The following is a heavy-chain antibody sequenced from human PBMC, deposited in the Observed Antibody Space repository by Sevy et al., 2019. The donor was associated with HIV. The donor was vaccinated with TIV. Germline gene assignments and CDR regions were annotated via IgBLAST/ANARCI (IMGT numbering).Heavy chain of an antibody. Sequence: SETLSLTCTVSGGSISSYDWSWIRQPPGKGLEWVGYIYYTGSTNYNPSLKSRVTISVDTSKNQFALKLSTVTASDTAVYYCARDSTYCSSTSCYGEGFDPWGQGTLVTVSS. D-gene: IGHD2-2*01. CDR2: IYYTGST. CDR3: ARDSTYCSSTSCYGEGFDP. J-gene: IGHJ5*02. CDR1: GGSISSYD. V-gene: IGHV4-59*01.